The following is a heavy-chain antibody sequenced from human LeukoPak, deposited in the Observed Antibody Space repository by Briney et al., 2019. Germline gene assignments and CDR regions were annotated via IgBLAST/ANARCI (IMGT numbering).Heavy chain of an antibody. CDR2: ITPIFGTA. CDR3: ARSSSGPIWDAFDI. Sequence: SVKVSCKASGGTFSSYAISWVRQAPGQGLEWMGRITPIFGTANYAQKFQGRVTITTDESTSTAYMELSSLRSEDTAVYYCARSSSGPIWDAFDIWGQGTMVTVSS. CDR1: GGTFSSYA. V-gene: IGHV1-69*05. D-gene: IGHD3-22*01. J-gene: IGHJ3*02.